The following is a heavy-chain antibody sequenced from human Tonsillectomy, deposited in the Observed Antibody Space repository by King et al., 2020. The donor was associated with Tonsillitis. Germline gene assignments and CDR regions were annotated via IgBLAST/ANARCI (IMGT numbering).Heavy chain of an antibody. CDR1: GFTFSSYA. CDR3: AKDYDVWCGYYWGY. CDR2: ISGSGGST. D-gene: IGHD3-3*01. Sequence: VQLVESGGGLVQPGGSLRLSCAASGFTFSSYAMGWVRQAPGKGLEWVSAISGSGGSTYYADSVKGRFTISRDNSKNTLYLQMNSLRAEDTALYYCAKDYDVWCGYYWGYWGQGTLVTVSS. V-gene: IGHV3-23*04. J-gene: IGHJ4*02.